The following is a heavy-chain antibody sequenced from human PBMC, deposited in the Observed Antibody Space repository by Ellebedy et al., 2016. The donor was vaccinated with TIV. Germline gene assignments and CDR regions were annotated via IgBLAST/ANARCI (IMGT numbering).Heavy chain of an antibody. D-gene: IGHD1/OR15-1a*01. CDR2: IYYSGST. CDR3: ASLQQQYYYGMDV. V-gene: IGHV4-39*07. Sequence: SETLSLTXTVSGGSISSSSYYWGWIRQPPGKGLEWIGSIYYSGSTYYNPSLKSRVTISVDTSKNQFSLKLSSVTAADTAVYYCASLQQQYYYGMDVWGQGTTVTVSS. CDR1: GGSISSSSYY. J-gene: IGHJ6*02.